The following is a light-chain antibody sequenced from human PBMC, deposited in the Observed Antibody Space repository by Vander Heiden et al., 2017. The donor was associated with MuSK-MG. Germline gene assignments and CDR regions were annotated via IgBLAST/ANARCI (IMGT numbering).Light chain of an antibody. CDR1: QGISNY. V-gene: IGKV1-27*01. CDR2: AAS. CDR3: QKYNSALST. J-gene: IGKJ3*01. Sequence: DIQMTQSSSSLSASVGDRVTLTCRASQGISNYLAWYQQKPGKVPRLLIYAASTLQSGVPSRFSGSGSGTDFTLTISSLQPEDVATYYCQKYNSALSTFGPGTKVDIK.